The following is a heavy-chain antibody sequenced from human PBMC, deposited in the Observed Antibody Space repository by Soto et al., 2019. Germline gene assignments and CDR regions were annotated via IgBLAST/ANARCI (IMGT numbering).Heavy chain of an antibody. J-gene: IGHJ4*02. CDR3: ARAREASLLRVPSSY. D-gene: IGHD2-21*02. CDR2: ISWNSGSI. V-gene: IGHV3-9*01. CDR1: GFTFDDYA. Sequence: GGSLRLSCAASGFTFDDYAMHWVRQAPGKGLEWVSGISWNSGSIGYADSVKGRFTISRDNAKNSLDLQMNSLRSEDTSIYYCARAREASLLRVPSSYWGQGTLVTVSS.